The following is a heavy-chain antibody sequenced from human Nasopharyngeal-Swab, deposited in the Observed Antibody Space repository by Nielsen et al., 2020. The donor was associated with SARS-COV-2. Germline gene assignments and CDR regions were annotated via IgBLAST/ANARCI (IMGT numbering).Heavy chain of an antibody. D-gene: IGHD3-3*01. Sequence: ASVKVSCKASGHTFTGYYMHWVRQAPGQGLEWMGRINPNSGGTNYAQKFQGRVTMTRDTSISTAYMELSRLRSDDTAVYYCARGPYDFWSDLTGPDYWGQGTLVTVSS. V-gene: IGHV1-2*06. J-gene: IGHJ4*02. CDR1: GHTFTGYY. CDR3: ARGPYDFWSDLTGPDY. CDR2: INPNSGGT.